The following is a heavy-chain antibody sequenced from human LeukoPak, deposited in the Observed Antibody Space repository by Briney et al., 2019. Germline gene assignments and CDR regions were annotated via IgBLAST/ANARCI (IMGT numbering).Heavy chain of an antibody. D-gene: IGHD3-16*01. Sequence: GGSLRLSCAASGFTLSSYSMNWVRQAPGKGLEWVSFISSSSSCIYYADSVKGRFTISRDNAKTSLFLQMNSLRAEDTAVYYCARGIMTPYYMDVWGKGTTVTVSS. J-gene: IGHJ6*03. CDR3: ARGIMTPYYMDV. CDR2: ISSSSSCI. V-gene: IGHV3-21*01. CDR1: GFTLSSYS.